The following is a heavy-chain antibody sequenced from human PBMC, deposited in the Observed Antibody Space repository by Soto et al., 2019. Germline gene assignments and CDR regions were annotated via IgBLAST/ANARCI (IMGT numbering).Heavy chain of an antibody. CDR1: GFTFSSYG. CDR2: IWYDGSNK. CDR3: ARDLDYDILTGLGSYGMDV. J-gene: IGHJ6*02. D-gene: IGHD3-9*01. Sequence: AGGSLRLSCAASGFTFSSYGMHWVRQAPGKGLEWVAVIWYDGSNKYYADSVKGRFTISRDNSKNTLYLQMNSLRAEDTAVYYCARDLDYDILTGLGSYGMDVWGQGTTVTVSS. V-gene: IGHV3-33*08.